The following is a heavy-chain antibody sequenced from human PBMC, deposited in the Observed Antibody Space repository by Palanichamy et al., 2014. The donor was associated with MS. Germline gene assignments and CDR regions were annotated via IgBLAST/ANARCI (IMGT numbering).Heavy chain of an antibody. CDR2: IYSGGST. CDR1: GFTVSSNY. D-gene: IGHD1-1*01. Sequence: EVQLVESGGGLIQPGGSLRLSCAASGFTVSSNYMSWVRSRAPGKGLEWVSVIYSGGSTYYADSVKGRFTISRDNSKNTLYLQMNSLRAEDTAVYYCAGGLQPGRFDPWGQGTLVTVSS. CDR3: AGGLQPGRFDP. J-gene: IGHJ5*02. V-gene: IGHV3-53*01.